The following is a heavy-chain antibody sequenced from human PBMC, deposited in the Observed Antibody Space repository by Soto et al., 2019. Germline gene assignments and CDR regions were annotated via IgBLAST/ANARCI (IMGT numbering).Heavy chain of an antibody. Sequence: QVQLVESGGGVVQPGRSLRLSFAASGFTFSSYGMHWVRQAPGKGLEWVAVIWYDGSNKYYADSVKGRFTISRDNSKNTLYLQMNSLRAEDTAVYYCAREAGTTRYYGMDVWGQGTTVTVSS. CDR2: IWYDGSNK. V-gene: IGHV3-33*01. CDR3: AREAGTTRYYGMDV. J-gene: IGHJ6*02. D-gene: IGHD1-7*01. CDR1: GFTFSSYG.